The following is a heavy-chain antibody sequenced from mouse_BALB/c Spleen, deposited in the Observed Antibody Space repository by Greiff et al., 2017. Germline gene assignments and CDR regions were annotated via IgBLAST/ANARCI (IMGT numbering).Heavy chain of an antibody. CDR3: TAFYDGYYGAMDY. D-gene: IGHD2-3*01. J-gene: IGHJ4*01. CDR1: GYSFTSYW. V-gene: IGHV1-5*01. Sequence: EVKLQESGTVLARPGASVKMSCKASGYSFTSYWMHWVKQRPGQGLEWIGAIYPGNSDTSYNQKFKGKAKLTAVTSASTAYMELSSLTNEDSAVYYCTAFYDGYYGAMDYWGQGTSVTVSS. CDR2: IYPGNSDT.